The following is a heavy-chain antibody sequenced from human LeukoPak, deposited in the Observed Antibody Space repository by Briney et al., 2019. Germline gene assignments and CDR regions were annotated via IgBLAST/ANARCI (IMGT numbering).Heavy chain of an antibody. Sequence: KPGGSLRLSCAASGFTFSDYYMNWIRQAPGKGLEWVSYISSSGSSIYYADSVKGRFTSSRDNAKNTLYLQMNSLRPEDTAVYSCARGASLWTLDAFDIWGQGTMVTVSS. CDR1: GFTFSDYY. CDR3: ARGASLWTLDAFDI. D-gene: IGHD3-10*01. CDR2: ISSSGSSI. V-gene: IGHV3-11*04. J-gene: IGHJ3*02.